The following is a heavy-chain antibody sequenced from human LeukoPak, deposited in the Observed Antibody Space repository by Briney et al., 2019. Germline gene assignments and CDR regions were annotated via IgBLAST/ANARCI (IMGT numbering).Heavy chain of an antibody. CDR2: ISSSGSTI. V-gene: IGHV3-48*03. D-gene: IGHD3-22*01. Sequence: GGSLRLSCAASGFTFSSYEMNWVRQAPGKGLEWVSYISSSGSTIYYADSVKGRFTISRDNAKNSLYLQMNSLRAEDTAVYYCARDTRLNYYDSSGTIFDYWGQGTLVTVSS. J-gene: IGHJ4*02. CDR3: ARDTRLNYYDSSGTIFDY. CDR1: GFTFSSYE.